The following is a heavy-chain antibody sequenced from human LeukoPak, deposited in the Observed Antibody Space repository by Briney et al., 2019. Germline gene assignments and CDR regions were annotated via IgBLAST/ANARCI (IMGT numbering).Heavy chain of an antibody. J-gene: IGHJ4*02. CDR3: ARVAFRSSAYISGIEY. CDR2: IYSGGST. V-gene: IGHV3-53*01. CDR1: GLIVSSSY. Sequence: GGSLRLSCAASGLIVSSSYSSWVRQAPGKGLEWVSVIYSGGSTYYADSVKGRFTISRDNPKNTLYLQMNSLRGEGTAVYYCARVAFRSSAYISGIEYWGQGTLVTVSS. D-gene: IGHD1-14*01.